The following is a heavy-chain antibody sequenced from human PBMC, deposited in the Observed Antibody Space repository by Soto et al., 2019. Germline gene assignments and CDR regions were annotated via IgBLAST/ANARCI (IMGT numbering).Heavy chain of an antibody. V-gene: IGHV3-48*03. CDR2: IGTSGSTK. D-gene: IGHD3-22*01. CDR3: VVDTSGLLDY. Sequence: PGGALILSSAASEFAFNLHEMKWVRQAPGKGLEWISYIGTSGSTKYYADSVQGRFTISRDNSKNTLYLEMNSLRAEDTAVYYCVVDTSGLLDYWGQGTQVTVSS. CDR1: EFAFNLHE. J-gene: IGHJ4*02.